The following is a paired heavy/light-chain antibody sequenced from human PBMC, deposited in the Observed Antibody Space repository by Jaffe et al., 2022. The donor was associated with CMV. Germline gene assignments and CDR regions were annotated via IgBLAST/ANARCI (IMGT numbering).Light chain of an antibody. CDR2: ENN. CDR3: GAWDSSLSAWV. V-gene: IGLV1-51*02. J-gene: IGLJ3*02. CDR1: SSNIGNNY. Sequence: QSVLTQPPSVSAAPGQKVTISCSGSSSNIGNNYVSWYQFLPGTAPKLLIYENNKRPSGIPDRFSGSKSGTSATLGITGLQTGDEADYYCGAWDSSLSAWVFGGGTKLTVL.
Heavy chain of an antibody. V-gene: IGHV4-39*01. CDR3: AVTAGYDSSAHYRDWFDP. CDR1: GGSISRSTDY. CDR2: MYYGGST. J-gene: IGHJ5*02. D-gene: IGHD3-22*01. Sequence: QLQLQESGPGLVKPSETLSLTCTVSGGSISRSTDYWGWIRQPPGKGLEWIGSMYYGGSTQYNPSLKSRVTISVDTSKNQFSLEFSSVTAADTAMYYCAVTAGYDSSAHYRDWFDPWGQGTLVTVSS.